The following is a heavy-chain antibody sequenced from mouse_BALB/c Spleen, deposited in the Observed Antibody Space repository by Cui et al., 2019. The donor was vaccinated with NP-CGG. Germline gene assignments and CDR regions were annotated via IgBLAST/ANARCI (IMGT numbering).Heavy chain of an antibody. V-gene: IGHV1-72*01. CDR1: GYTFTSYW. Sequence: QAQPQPPGSERAKPAASVKLCCKASGYTFTSYWMHWVKQRPGRGLEWIGRIDPNSGGTKYNEKFKRKATLTVDKPSSTAYMQLSSLTSEDSAVYYCARYDYYGSSYFDYWGQGTTLTVSS. CDR3: ARYDYYGSSYFDY. CDR2: IDPNSGGT. J-gene: IGHJ2*01. D-gene: IGHD1-1*01.